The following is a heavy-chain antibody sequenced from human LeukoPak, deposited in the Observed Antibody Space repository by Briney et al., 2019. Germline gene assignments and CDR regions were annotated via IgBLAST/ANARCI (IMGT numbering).Heavy chain of an antibody. V-gene: IGHV1-2*06. CDR2: INPNSGGT. Sequence: ASVKVSCKASGYTFTAHYMHWVRQAPGQGLEWMGRINPNSGGTNFAQKFQGRVTMTSDTSINTAYMELNSLRSVDTAVYYCARSKINAATLDHWGPGTLVTVSS. J-gene: IGHJ4*01. CDR1: GYTFTAHY. D-gene: IGHD2-15*01. CDR3: ARSKINAATLDH.